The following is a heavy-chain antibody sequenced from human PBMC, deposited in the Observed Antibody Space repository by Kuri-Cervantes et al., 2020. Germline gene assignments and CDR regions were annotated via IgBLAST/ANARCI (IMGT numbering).Heavy chain of an antibody. J-gene: IGHJ4*02. CDR1: GFTFSSYW. D-gene: IGHD4-11*01. Sequence: GESLKISCAASGFTFSSYWMSWVRQAPGKGLEWVANIKQDGSEKYYVDSVEGRFTISRDNAENSLYLQMNSLRAEDTAVYYCARVPPLGLQPNPYFDYWGQGTLVTVSS. CDR3: ARVPPLGLQPNPYFDY. V-gene: IGHV3-7*01. CDR2: IKQDGSEK.